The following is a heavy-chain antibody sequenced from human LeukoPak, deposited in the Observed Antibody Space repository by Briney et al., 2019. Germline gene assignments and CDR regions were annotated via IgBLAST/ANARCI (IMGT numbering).Heavy chain of an antibody. J-gene: IGHJ4*02. V-gene: IGHV4-59*08. Sequence: SETLSLTCTVAGGSISSYYWSWIRQPPGKGLERIGYIYYSGSTNYNPSLKSRVTISVDTSKNQFSLKLSSVTAADTAVYYCARLDILTGHYSVWYFDYWGQGTLVTVSS. CDR3: ARLDILTGHYSVWYFDY. D-gene: IGHD3-9*01. CDR2: IYYSGST. CDR1: GGSISSYY.